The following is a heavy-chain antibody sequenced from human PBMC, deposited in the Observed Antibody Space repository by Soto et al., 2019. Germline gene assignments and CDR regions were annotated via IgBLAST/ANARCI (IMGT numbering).Heavy chain of an antibody. CDR1: GYIFASYW. CDR2: IYPGDSDT. CDR3: VRHGYYYYYGMDV. V-gene: IGHV5-51*01. J-gene: IGHJ6*02. Sequence: GVSLTISCKCSGYIFASYWSGWVRQMPGKGLEWMGIIYPGDSDTRYSPSFLGQVTISADKSISTAYLQWSSLKASDSAMYYCVRHGYYYYYGMDVWGQGTTVTVSS.